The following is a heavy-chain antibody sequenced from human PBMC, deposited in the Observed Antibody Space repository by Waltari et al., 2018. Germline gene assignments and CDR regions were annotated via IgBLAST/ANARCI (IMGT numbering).Heavy chain of an antibody. Sequence: EVQLVESGGGLVQPGGSLRLSCAASGFTFSSYSMNWVRQAPGKGLEWVSYISSSSSTIYYADSVKGRFTISRDNAKNSLYLQMNSLRAEDTAVYYCARSPPFYCSGGSCAFDYWGQGTLVTVSS. D-gene: IGHD2-15*01. J-gene: IGHJ4*02. CDR1: GFTFSSYS. CDR3: ARSPPFYCSGGSCAFDY. CDR2: ISSSSSTI. V-gene: IGHV3-48*04.